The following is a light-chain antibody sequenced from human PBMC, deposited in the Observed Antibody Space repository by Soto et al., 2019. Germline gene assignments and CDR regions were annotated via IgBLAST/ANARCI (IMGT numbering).Light chain of an antibody. CDR1: SSDVGSYNR. Sequence: CVLTQPASVSGSAGQSVAISCPGTSSDVGSYNRVAWYQQPPGTAPKLMIYEVSNRPSGVPDRFSGSKSGNTASLTISGLQAEDEADYYCSSFTSSSTYVFGTGTKVTVL. CDR3: SSFTSSSTYV. V-gene: IGLV2-18*02. CDR2: EVS. J-gene: IGLJ1*01.